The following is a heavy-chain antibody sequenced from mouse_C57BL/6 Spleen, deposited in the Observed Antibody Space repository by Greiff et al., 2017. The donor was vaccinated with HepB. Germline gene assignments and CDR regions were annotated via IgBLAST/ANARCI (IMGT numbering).Heavy chain of an antibody. J-gene: IGHJ2*01. CDR3: ARDPLGYGNFYFDY. D-gene: IGHD2-1*01. V-gene: IGHV5-4*01. CDR2: ISDGGSYT. CDR1: GFTFSSYA. Sequence: EVKLVESGGGLVKPGGSLKLSCAASGFTFSSYAMSWVRQTPEKRLEWVATISDGGSYTYYPDNVKGRFTISRDNAKNNLYLQMSHLKSEDTAMYYCARDPLGYGNFYFDYWGQGTTLTVSS.